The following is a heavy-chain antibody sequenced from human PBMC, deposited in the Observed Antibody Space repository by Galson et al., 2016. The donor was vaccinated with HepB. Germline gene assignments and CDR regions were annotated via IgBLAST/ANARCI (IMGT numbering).Heavy chain of an antibody. CDR2: INPSGGST. Sequence: PVKVSCKASGGTFSSYAISWVRQAPGQGLEWMGIINPSGGSTSYAQKFQGRVTMTRDTSTSTVYMELSSLRSEDTAVYYCARGRLGVWGQGTTVTVSS. CDR3: ARGRLGV. V-gene: IGHV1-46*01. D-gene: IGHD5-12*01. CDR1: GGTFSSYA. J-gene: IGHJ6*02.